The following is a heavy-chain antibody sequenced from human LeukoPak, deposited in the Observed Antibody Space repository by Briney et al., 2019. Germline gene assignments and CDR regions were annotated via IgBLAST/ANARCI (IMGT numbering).Heavy chain of an antibody. CDR2: INPNSGGT. CDR3: ARERTLTSCYDY. CDR1: GYTFTGYY. J-gene: IGHJ4*02. Sequence: ASVTLSCKASGYTFTGYYMHWVRQAPGQGLEWMGWINPNSGGTNYAQKFQGRVTMTRDTSISTAYMELSRLRSDDTAVYYCARERTLTSCYDYWGQGTLVTVSS. D-gene: IGHD2-15*01. V-gene: IGHV1-2*02.